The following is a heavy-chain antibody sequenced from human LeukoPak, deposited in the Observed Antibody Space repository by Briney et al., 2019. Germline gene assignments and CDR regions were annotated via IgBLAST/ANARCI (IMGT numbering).Heavy chain of an antibody. CDR2: IYCSGST. J-gene: IGHJ5*02. Sequence: SETLSLTCTVSGGSISSYYWSWIRQPPGKGLEWIGYIYCSGSTNYNPSLKSRVTISVDTSKNQFSLKLSSVTAADTAVYYCARGIPTYYDFWSGYYEKGDWFDPWGQGTLVSVSS. D-gene: IGHD3-3*01. CDR1: GGSISSYY. V-gene: IGHV4-59*12. CDR3: ARGIPTYYDFWSGYYEKGDWFDP.